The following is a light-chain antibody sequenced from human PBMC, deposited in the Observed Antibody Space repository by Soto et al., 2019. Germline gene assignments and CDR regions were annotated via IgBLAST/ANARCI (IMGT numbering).Light chain of an antibody. J-gene: IGKJ4*01. CDR2: GAS. Sequence: DIQMTQSPSSLSASVGDRVTITCRAIQFISNWLAWYQQKPETAPKSLIFGASTLHSGVPSRFSGSGFGTYFTLTINGLQPEDFATYVCQQYNSYPLTFGGGTKVAL. V-gene: IGKV1D-16*01. CDR1: QFISNW. CDR3: QQYNSYPLT.